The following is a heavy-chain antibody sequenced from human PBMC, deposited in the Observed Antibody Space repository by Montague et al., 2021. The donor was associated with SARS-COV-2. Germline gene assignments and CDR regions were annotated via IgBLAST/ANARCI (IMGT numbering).Heavy chain of an antibody. CDR3: ARLRGIYGEPYATFDF. Sequence: SETLSLTCTVSGGSISSRSYYWGRLRQPPGMGLVWIGSNYYSASTNSTPYRQIRVTISVDTSKNQFSLKLSSVTAADTAVYYCARLRGIYGEPYATFDFWGQGTLVTVSS. D-gene: IGHD4-17*01. V-gene: IGHV4-39*01. CDR1: GGSISSRSYY. CDR2: NYYSAST. J-gene: IGHJ4*02.